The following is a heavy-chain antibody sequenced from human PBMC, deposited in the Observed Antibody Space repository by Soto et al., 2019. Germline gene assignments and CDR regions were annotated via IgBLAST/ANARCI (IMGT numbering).Heavy chain of an antibody. CDR2: ISTTSRYI. CDR1: GFTFSSNT. J-gene: IGHJ3*02. V-gene: IGHV3-21*01. Sequence: GGSLRLSCAVSGFTFSSNTMNWVRQAPGKGLEWVSSISTTSRYIYYADSVKGRFTISRDNAKNSLYLQMNSLRVEDTAVYYCAKDREAAIGPGAFDIWGQGTMVTVSS. D-gene: IGHD6-13*01. CDR3: AKDREAAIGPGAFDI.